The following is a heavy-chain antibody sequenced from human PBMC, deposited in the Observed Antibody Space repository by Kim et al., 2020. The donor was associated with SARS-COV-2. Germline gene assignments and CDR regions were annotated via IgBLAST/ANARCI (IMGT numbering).Heavy chain of an antibody. CDR3: AREEGVDGYNYGNY. V-gene: IGHV3-33*01. CDR2: IWYDGSNK. D-gene: IGHD5-12*01. J-gene: IGHJ4*02. Sequence: GGSLRLSCAASGFTFSSYGMHWVRQAPGKGLEWVAVIWYDGSNKYYADSVKGRFTISRDNSKNTLYLQMNSLRAEDTAVYYCAREEGVDGYNYGNYWGQGTRVTVSS. CDR1: GFTFSSYG.